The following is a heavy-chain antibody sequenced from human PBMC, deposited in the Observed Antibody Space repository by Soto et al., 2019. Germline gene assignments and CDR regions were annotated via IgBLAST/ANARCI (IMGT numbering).Heavy chain of an antibody. Sequence: QVQLVQSGAEVKKPGASVKVSCKASGYAFTSYYMHWVRQAPGQGLEWMGIINHSGVSTSYAQKFQGIVTMTRDPSTSTVYMELSSLRSEDTAVYYCASPRSRTLVGHFDYWGQGTLVTVSS. D-gene: IGHD1-26*01. CDR3: ASPRSRTLVGHFDY. J-gene: IGHJ4*02. CDR2: INHSGVST. CDR1: GYAFTSYY. V-gene: IGHV1-46*01.